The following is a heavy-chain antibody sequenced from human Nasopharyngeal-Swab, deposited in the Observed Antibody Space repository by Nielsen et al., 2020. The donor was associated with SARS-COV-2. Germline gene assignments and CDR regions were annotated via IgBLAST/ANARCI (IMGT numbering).Heavy chain of an antibody. CDR1: GFSLSTSGVG. Sequence: SGPTLVKPAQTLTLTCTFSGFSLSTSGVGVGWIRQPPGKALEWLALIYWDDDKRYSPSLKSRLTITKDTSKNQVVLTMTNMDPVDTATYYCAHRPGGVGDSYFDYWGQGTLVTVSS. J-gene: IGHJ4*02. D-gene: IGHD2-21*02. V-gene: IGHV2-5*02. CDR3: AHRPGGVGDSYFDY. CDR2: IYWDDDK.